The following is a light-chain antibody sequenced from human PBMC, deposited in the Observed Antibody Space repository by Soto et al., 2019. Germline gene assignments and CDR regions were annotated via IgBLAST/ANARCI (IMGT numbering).Light chain of an antibody. J-gene: IGKJ2*01. Sequence: DIQMTQSPSTLSASVGDRVTITCRASQSISTWLAWYQQKPGKAPKALIYNASTLKSGVPSRFSGSGSATEFTLTISSLQPDESATYYCQQYNSNFGQGTKLEIK. CDR1: QSISTW. CDR3: QQYNSN. V-gene: IGKV1-5*03. CDR2: NAS.